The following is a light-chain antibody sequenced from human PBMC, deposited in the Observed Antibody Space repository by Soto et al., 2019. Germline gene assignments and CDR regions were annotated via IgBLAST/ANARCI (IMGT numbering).Light chain of an antibody. J-gene: IGKJ5*01. CDR1: ESVSSHY. CDR3: QQYGSSPPIT. Sequence: EIVLTQSPGTLSLSPGERATLSCRASESVSSHYIGWYQQRRGQAPRLLIYGTGNRAPGIPDRFSGDGAGTDFTLTISRLEPEDFAVYYCQQYGSSPPITFGQGTRLEIK. CDR2: GTG. V-gene: IGKV3-20*01.